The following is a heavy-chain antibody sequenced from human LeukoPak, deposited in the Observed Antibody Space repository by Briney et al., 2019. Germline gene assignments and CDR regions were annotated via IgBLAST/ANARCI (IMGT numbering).Heavy chain of an antibody. Sequence: SGTLSLTCTVSGGSINHYYWSWIRQPPGKGLEWIGYIYYSGSTNYNPSLKGRVSISVDRSKNQFSLRLSSVTAADTAVYYCAKMGPAAAGIIDWGQGTLVTVSS. CDR1: GGSINHYY. J-gene: IGHJ4*02. CDR2: IYYSGST. V-gene: IGHV4-59*08. CDR3: AKMGPAAAGIID. D-gene: IGHD6-13*01.